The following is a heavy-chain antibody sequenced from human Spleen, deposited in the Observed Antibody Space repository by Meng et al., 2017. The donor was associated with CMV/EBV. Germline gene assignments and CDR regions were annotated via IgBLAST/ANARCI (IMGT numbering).Heavy chain of an antibody. Sequence: GGSLRLSCAASGFTFSNYGMHWVRQPPGKGLEWVTFIRYDGSNEYYADSVKGRFTISRDNFKNTLYLQMNSLRAEDTAVYYCAKYGLSRYCSSTSCYTWDYGMGVWGQGTTVTVSS. D-gene: IGHD2-2*02. V-gene: IGHV3-30*02. CDR1: GFTFSNYG. CDR2: IRYDGSNE. J-gene: IGHJ6*02. CDR3: AKYGLSRYCSSTSCYTWDYGMGV.